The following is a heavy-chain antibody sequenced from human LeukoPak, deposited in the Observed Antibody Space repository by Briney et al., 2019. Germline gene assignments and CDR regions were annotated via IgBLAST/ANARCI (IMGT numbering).Heavy chain of an antibody. V-gene: IGHV3-23*01. J-gene: IGHJ4*02. CDR3: AILSTVTTPSDY. D-gene: IGHD4-11*01. CDR1: GFTFSSYA. CDR2: IVGSGDNT. Sequence: PGGSLRLSCAASGFTFSSYAMNWVRQAPGKGLEWVSAIVGSGDNTYYVDSVKGRFTISRDNAKNSLYLQMNSLRAEDTAVYYCAILSTVTTPSDYWGQGTLVTVSS.